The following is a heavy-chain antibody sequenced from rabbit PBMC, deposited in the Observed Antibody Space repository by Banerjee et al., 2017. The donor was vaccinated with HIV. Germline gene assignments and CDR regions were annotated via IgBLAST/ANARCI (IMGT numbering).Heavy chain of an antibody. Sequence: QSLEESGGGLVQPEGSLALTCTASGFSFSSSYGMCWVRQAPGKGLEWIGCIWTGSGTTYYASWAKGRFTISKTSSTTVTLQVTSLSAADTAAYFCARYDNSVYAFNLWGPGTLVTVS. V-gene: IGHV1S40*01. J-gene: IGHJ4*01. D-gene: IGHD4-1*01. CDR3: ARYDNSVYAFNL. CDR1: GFSFSSSYG. CDR2: IWTGSGTT.